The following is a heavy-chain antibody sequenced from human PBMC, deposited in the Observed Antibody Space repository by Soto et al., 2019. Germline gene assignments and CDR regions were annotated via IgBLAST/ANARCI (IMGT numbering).Heavy chain of an antibody. CDR1: GFTFSSYG. CDR3: AKDERYFVYYYGMDV. J-gene: IGHJ6*02. V-gene: IGHV3-30*18. D-gene: IGHD3-9*01. CDR2: ISYDGSNK. Sequence: QVQLVESGGGVVQPGRSLRLSCAASGFTFSSYGMHWVRQAPGKGLEWVAVISYDGSNKYYADSVKGRFTIPRDNSKNTLYLQMNSLRAEDTAVYYCAKDERYFVYYYGMDVWGQGTTVTVSS.